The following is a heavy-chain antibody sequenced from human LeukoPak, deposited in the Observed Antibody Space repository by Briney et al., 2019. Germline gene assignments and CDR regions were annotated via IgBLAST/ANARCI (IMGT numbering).Heavy chain of an antibody. D-gene: IGHD3-10*01. Sequence: GGSLRLSCTASGFTFSDYYVSWIRQAPGRGLEWLSYVSQSGSTIYYADSVKGRFTISRDNGKKTLYLQMNSLRAEDTGMYYCAREGHTYGSDYWGQGTLVTVSS. CDR3: AREGHTYGSDY. V-gene: IGHV3-11*01. CDR2: VSQSGSTI. J-gene: IGHJ4*02. CDR1: GFTFSDYY.